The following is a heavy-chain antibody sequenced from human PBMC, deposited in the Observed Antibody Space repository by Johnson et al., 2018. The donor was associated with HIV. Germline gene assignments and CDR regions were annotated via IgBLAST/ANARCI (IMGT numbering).Heavy chain of an antibody. D-gene: IGHD6-13*01. CDR1: GFTFNNYG. CDR3: ARVRQQLVPAGGDVFDI. Sequence: VQLVESGGGLAKPAWSPRHYCADSGFTFNNYGLSCVRQAPVKGLEWVSGINWNGGSTGYADSVKGRFAIPRDNAKNTLYLQINSLRAEDTDWYYWARVRQQLVPAGGDVFDIWGQGTMVTVSS. CDR2: INWNGGST. J-gene: IGHJ3*02. V-gene: IGHV3-20*04.